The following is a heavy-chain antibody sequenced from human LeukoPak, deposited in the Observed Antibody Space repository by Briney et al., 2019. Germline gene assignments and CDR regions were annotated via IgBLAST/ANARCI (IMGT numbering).Heavy chain of an antibody. CDR2: TYPADSDT. Sequence: GESLKISCKGSGYSFTNYWIGWVRQMPGKGLEWMGITYPADSDTKYSPSFQGQVTISADKSITTAYLQWSSLKASDTAMYYCARHVGGNTYFDYWGQGTLVTVSS. CDR3: ARHVGGNTYFDY. D-gene: IGHD1-14*01. J-gene: IGHJ4*02. CDR1: GYSFTNYW. V-gene: IGHV5-51*01.